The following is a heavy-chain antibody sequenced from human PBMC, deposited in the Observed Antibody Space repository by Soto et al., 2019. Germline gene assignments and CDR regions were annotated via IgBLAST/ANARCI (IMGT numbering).Heavy chain of an antibody. CDR3: ARLDTAVIKTGGY. J-gene: IGHJ4*02. CDR2: TTQDGSGR. V-gene: IGHV3-7*01. CDR1: GLKVSSW. Sequence: EVQLVESGGGLVQPGGSLRLSCAASGLKVSSWMSWVRQAPGKGLEWVAMTTQDGSGRHYLDSLKGRFTISRDSAKNSMYRQMNSLTVEDTAMYYCARLDTAVIKTGGYWGQGTQVTVSS. D-gene: IGHD5-18*01.